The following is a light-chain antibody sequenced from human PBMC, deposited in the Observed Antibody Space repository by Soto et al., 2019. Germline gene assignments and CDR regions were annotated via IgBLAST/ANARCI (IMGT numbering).Light chain of an antibody. CDR1: TTDLGGYDY. Sequence: QSALTQPASVSGSPGQSITISCTGSTTDLGGYDYVSWYQQHPGQVPKLIIFEVTNRPSGVSNRFSGSKSGNTASLTISGLRAEDEADYYCSSYTISSTVVFGGGTQLT. CDR3: SSYTISSTVV. J-gene: IGLJ2*01. V-gene: IGLV2-14*01. CDR2: EVT.